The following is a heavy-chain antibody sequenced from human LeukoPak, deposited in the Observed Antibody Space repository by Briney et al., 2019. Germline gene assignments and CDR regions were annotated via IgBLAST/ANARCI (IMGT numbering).Heavy chain of an antibody. D-gene: IGHD3-9*01. CDR1: GYTLTELS. J-gene: IGHJ3*02. Sequence: VASVKVSCKVSGYTLTELSMHWVRQAPGKGLEWMGGFDPEDGETIYAQKFQGRVTMTEDTSIDTAYMELSSLRSEDTAVYYCATTSKYYDILTGYPHDAFDIWGQGTMVTVSS. CDR2: FDPEDGET. V-gene: IGHV1-24*01. CDR3: ATTSKYYDILTGYPHDAFDI.